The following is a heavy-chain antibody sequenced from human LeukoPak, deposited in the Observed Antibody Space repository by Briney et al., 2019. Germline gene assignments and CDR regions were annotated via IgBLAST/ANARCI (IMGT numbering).Heavy chain of an antibody. CDR2: ISHSRST. J-gene: IGHJ4*02. CDR3: ARGTVTFDY. D-gene: IGHD4-17*01. Sequence: PSETLSLTRALYGGSFSGYYWTWIRQSPEKGLEWIGEISHSRSTKYNPSLNSRVTISLDTSNMQFFLRLTSVTAADTAVYYCARGTVTFDYWGQGTLVTVSS. CDR1: GGSFSGYY. V-gene: IGHV4-34*01.